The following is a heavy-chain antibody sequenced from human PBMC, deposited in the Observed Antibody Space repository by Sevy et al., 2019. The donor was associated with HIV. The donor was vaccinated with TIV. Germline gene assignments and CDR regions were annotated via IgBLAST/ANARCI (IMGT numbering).Heavy chain of an antibody. Sequence: GGSLRLSCAASGFSFSSYVMSWVRQAPGKGLQWVSAVSAGGISTYYADSVKGRFTITRDNSKNTLYLQMDSLGAEDKAVYYCAKGRCIIIPATGNFDYWGQGTLVTVSS. V-gene: IGHV3-23*01. CDR1: GFSFSSYV. CDR3: AKGRCIIIPATGNFDY. J-gene: IGHJ4*02. CDR2: VSAGGIST. D-gene: IGHD3-3*01.